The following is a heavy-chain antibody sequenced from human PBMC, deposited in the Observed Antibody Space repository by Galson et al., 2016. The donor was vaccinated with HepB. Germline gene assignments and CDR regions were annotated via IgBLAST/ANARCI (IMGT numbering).Heavy chain of an antibody. V-gene: IGHV3-23*01. J-gene: IGHJ5*02. Sequence: SLRLSCAASGFTFSNYAMSWVRQAPGKGLEGVSSISGSGDTTYDPDAGRGRFTITRDNSRNTLSLQMDSLRAEDSAIYYCAKGNIVQVPAAPDAWGQGALVTVSS. D-gene: IGHD2-2*01. CDR3: AKGNIVQVPAAPDA. CDR2: ISGSGDTT. CDR1: GFTFSNYA.